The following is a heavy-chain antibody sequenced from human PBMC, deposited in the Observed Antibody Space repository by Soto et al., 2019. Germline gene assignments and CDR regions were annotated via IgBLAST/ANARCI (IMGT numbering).Heavy chain of an antibody. CDR2: ISSGGTTT. J-gene: IGHJ4*02. CDR1: GFTFGSHW. D-gene: IGHD2-8*01. CDR3: ARFGTSYDTNCFLY. Sequence: HPGGSLRLSCAASGFTFGSHWMHWVRQAPGKGLVYVSRISSGGTTTNYAESVKGRFTISRDNARNTLYLQMNSLRVEDTAVYYCARFGTSYDTNCFLYWGQGTPVTVSS. V-gene: IGHV3-74*01.